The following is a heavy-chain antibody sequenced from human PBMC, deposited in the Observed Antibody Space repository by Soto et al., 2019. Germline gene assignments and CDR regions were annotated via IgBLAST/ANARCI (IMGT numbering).Heavy chain of an antibody. CDR2: INVGNGIA. Sequence: ASVKVSCKGSGYTFNIYAMHWVRQAPGQRLEWMGWINVGNGIANYAQKFQGRVTITADKSTSTAYMELSSLRSEDTAVYYCARGDHDYGDGDAFDIWGQGTMVTVSS. CDR3: ARGDHDYGDGDAFDI. D-gene: IGHD4-17*01. V-gene: IGHV1-3*01. J-gene: IGHJ3*02. CDR1: GYTFNIYA.